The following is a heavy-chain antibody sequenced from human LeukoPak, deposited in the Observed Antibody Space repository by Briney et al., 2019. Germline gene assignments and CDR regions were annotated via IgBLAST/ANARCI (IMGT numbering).Heavy chain of an antibody. V-gene: IGHV3-7*01. CDR1: GFTFSSYW. D-gene: IGHD2-2*01. CDR3: ARSRYCSSTSCYPRPIDY. J-gene: IGHJ4*02. CDR2: IKQDGSEK. Sequence: QSGGSLRLSCAASGFTFSSYWMSWVRQAPGRGLEWVANIKQDGSEKYYVDSVKGRFTISRDNAKNSLYLQMNSLRAEDTAVYYCARSRYCSSTSCYPRPIDYWGQGTLVTVSS.